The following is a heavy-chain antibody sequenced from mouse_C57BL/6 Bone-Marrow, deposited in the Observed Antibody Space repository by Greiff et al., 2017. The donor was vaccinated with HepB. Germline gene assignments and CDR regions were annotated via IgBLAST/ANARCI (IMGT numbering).Heavy chain of an antibody. V-gene: IGHV1-81*01. J-gene: IGHJ3*02. D-gene: IGHD2-1*01. CDR1: GYTFTSYG. CDR3: ARRNLYYGNPW. CDR2: IYPRSGNT. Sequence: QVQLKESGAELARPGASVKLSCKASGYTFTSYGISWVKQRTGQGLEWIGEIYPRSGNTYYNEKFKGKATLTADKSSSTAYMELRSLTSEDSAVYFCARRNLYYGNPWWGQGTLVTVSA.